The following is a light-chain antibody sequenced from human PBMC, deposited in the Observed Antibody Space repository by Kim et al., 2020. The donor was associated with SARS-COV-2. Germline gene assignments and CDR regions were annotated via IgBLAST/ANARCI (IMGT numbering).Light chain of an antibody. V-gene: IGLV3-1*01. CDR3: QAWDSSTAV. CDR2: QDN. CDR1: KLGDKY. Sequence: GSPGQTASIPCSGDKLGDKYACWYQQKPGQSPVLVIYQDNKRPSGIPERFSGSNSGNTATLTISGTQAMDEADYYCQAWDSSTAVFGGGTQLTVL. J-gene: IGLJ2*01.